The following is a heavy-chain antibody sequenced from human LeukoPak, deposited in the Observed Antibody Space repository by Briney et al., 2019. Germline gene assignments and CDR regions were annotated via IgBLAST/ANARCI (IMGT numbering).Heavy chain of an antibody. CDR2: IYYSGST. Sequence: PSETLSLTCTVSGDSVSSGSYYWSWIRQPPGKGLEWIGYIYYSGSTNYNPSLKSRVTISEDTSKNQFSLKLSSVTAADTAVYYCARDLRGGSSFDYWGQGTLVTVSS. CDR3: ARDLRGGSSFDY. V-gene: IGHV4-61*01. CDR1: GDSVSSGSYY. J-gene: IGHJ4*02. D-gene: IGHD6-6*01.